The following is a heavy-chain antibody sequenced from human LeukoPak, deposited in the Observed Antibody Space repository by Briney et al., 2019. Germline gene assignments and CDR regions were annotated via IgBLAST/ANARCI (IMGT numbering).Heavy chain of an antibody. V-gene: IGHV3-66*01. CDR2: IYSGGST. J-gene: IGHJ5*02. Sequence: PGGSLRLSCAASGFTVSSNYMSWVRQAPGKGLEWVSVIYSGGSTYYADSVRGRFTISRDNAKNSLYLQMNSLRAEDTAVYYCARDRSSMSTVITTGKAGFDPWGQGTLVTVSS. CDR3: ARDRSSMSTVITTGKAGFDP. CDR1: GFTVSSNY. D-gene: IGHD3-16*01.